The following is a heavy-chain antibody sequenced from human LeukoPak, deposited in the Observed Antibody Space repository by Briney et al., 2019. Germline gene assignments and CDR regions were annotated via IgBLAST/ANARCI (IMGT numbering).Heavy chain of an antibody. CDR3: AKDSGSSGYFDY. CDR2: ISGSGGST. V-gene: IGHV3-23*01. Sequence: GSLRLSCAASGFTFISYAMSWVRQAPGKGLEGVSAISGSGGSTYYADSVKGRFTISRDNSKNTLYLQMNSLRAEDTAVYYCAKDSGSSGYFDYWGQGTLVTVSS. D-gene: IGHD3-22*01. J-gene: IGHJ4*02. CDR1: GFTFISYA.